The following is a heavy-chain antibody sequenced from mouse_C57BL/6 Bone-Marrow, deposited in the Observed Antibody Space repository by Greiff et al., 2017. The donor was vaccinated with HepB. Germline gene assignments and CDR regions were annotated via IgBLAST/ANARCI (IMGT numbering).Heavy chain of an antibody. Sequence: DVQLQESGPELVKPGASVKIPCKASGYTFTDYNMDWVKQSHGKSLEWIGDINPNNGGTIYNQKFKGKATLTVDKTSSTAYMELRSLTSEDTAVYYCARNYGSFDYWGQGTTLTVSS. CDR1: GYTFTDYN. CDR2: INPNNGGT. CDR3: ARNYGSFDY. V-gene: IGHV1-18*01. D-gene: IGHD1-1*01. J-gene: IGHJ2*01.